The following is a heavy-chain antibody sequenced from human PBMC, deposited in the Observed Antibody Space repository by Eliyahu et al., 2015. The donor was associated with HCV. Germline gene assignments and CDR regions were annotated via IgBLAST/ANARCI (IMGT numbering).Heavy chain of an antibody. CDR2: TYYRSKWYN. CDR1: GDTVSSNSAA. D-gene: IGHD1-1*01. J-gene: IGHJ4*02. Sequence: QVHLQQSGPGLVKPSQTLSLTCAISGDTVSSNSAAWNWIRQSPSRGLEWLGRTYYRSKWYNEYAASVRSRININPDTSKNQFSLHLMSVTPEDTAVYYCARTNGYLDYWGQGTLVTVSS. V-gene: IGHV6-1*01. CDR3: ARTNGYLDY.